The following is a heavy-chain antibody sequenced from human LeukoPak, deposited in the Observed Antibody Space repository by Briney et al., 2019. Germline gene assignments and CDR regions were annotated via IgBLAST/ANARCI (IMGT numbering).Heavy chain of an antibody. J-gene: IGHJ5*02. CDR2: INPNSGGT. CDR1: GYTFTGYY. D-gene: IGHD3-10*01. Sequence: GASVKVSCKASGYTFTGYYMHWVRQAPGQGLEWMGRINPNSGGTNYAQKFQGRVTMTRDTSISTAYMELSRLRSDGTAVYYCARPRSAGSRDGNWFDPWGQGTLVTVSS. V-gene: IGHV1-2*06. CDR3: ARPRSAGSRDGNWFDP.